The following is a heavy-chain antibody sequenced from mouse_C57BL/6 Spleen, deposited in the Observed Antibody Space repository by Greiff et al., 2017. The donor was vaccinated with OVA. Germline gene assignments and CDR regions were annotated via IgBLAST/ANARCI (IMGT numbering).Heavy chain of an antibody. CDR1: GYTFPTYP. CDR3: ARFDPTYYAMDY. Sequence: QVQLKQSGAELVKPGASVQMSCKASGYTFPTYPLEWMKQNHGKSLEWIGNFHPYNDDTKYNEKFKGKATLTVEKSSSTVYLELSRLTSDDSAVYYCARFDPTYYAMDYWGQGTSVTVAS. V-gene: IGHV1-47*01. CDR2: FHPYNDDT. J-gene: IGHJ4*01.